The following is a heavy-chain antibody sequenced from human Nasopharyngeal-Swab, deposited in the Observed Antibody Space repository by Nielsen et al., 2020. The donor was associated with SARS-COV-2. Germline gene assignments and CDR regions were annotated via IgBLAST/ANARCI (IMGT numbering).Heavy chain of an antibody. Sequence: LSLPCTVSGGSLSLGSYLWTSIRQPAGKGLEWIGRIYNSGSTHYNPSLKSRVTISVDTAKNQFSLKLSSVTAADTAVYYWARGNDFWSDNWYFDLWGRGTLVTVSS. J-gene: IGHJ2*01. V-gene: IGHV4-61*02. D-gene: IGHD3-3*01. CDR1: GGSLSLGSYL. CDR2: IYNSGST. CDR3: ARGNDFWSDNWYFDL.